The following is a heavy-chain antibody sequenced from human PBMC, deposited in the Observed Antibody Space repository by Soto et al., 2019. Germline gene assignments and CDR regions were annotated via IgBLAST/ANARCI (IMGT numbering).Heavy chain of an antibody. J-gene: IGHJ4*02. V-gene: IGHV1-3*01. CDR3: ARSATPIDY. CDR1: GYIFTSYV. Sequence: QVQLVQSGAEVKKPGSSVKVSCKASGYIFTSYVMELVRQAPGKRLEWMGWINAGNGNTKYSQKFQGRVTITRDTSANTAYMELSSLRSEDTAVYYCARSATPIDYWGQGTLVTVSS. CDR2: INAGNGNT.